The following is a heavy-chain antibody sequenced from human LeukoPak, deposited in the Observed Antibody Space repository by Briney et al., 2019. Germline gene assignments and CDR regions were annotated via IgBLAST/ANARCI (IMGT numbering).Heavy chain of an antibody. CDR2: IWYDGSNK. D-gene: IGHD5-24*01. Sequence: GGSLRLSCAASGFTFSSYAMSWVRQAPGKGLEWVAVIWYDGSNKYYADSVKGRFTISRDNSKNTLYLQMNSLRAEDTAVYYCARDEDGKLDYWGQGTLVTVSS. J-gene: IGHJ4*02. CDR3: ARDEDGKLDY. CDR1: GFTFSSYA. V-gene: IGHV3-33*08.